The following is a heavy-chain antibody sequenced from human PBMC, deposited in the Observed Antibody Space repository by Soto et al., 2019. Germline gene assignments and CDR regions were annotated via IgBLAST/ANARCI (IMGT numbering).Heavy chain of an antibody. CDR1: GFTFSSYS. V-gene: IGHV3-48*03. D-gene: IGHD3-9*01. CDR2: IFTTGTTM. J-gene: IGHJ4*02. Sequence: GGSLRLSCVASGFTFSSYSIVWVRQVPGKGLEWVSYIFTTGTTMYYADSVNGRFTVSRDNARNSVFLLLNSLRAEDTAIYYCARDKDWAFDYWGQGT. CDR3: ARDKDWAFDY.